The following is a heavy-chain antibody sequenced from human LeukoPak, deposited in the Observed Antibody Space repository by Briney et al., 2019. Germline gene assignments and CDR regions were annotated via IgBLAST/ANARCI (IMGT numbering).Heavy chain of an antibody. CDR1: GVSISSGGYY. V-gene: IGHV4-31*03. J-gene: IGHJ6*03. D-gene: IGHD3-16*02. CDR2: IYYSGST. Sequence: SQTLSLTCTVSGVSISSGGYYWGWLRQNLGKGLEWIGYIYYSGSTYYNPSLKSRVTISVDTSKNPFSLKLNSVTAADTAVYYCARSNDYVWGSYLYYYYYMDVWGKGTTVTVSS. CDR3: ARSNDYVWGSYLYYYYYMDV.